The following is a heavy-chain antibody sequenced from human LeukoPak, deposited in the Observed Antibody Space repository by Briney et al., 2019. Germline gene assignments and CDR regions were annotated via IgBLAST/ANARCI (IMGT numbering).Heavy chain of an antibody. CDR1: GFTFSSYA. D-gene: IGHD6-6*01. CDR2: ISGSGGST. Sequence: QPGGSLRLSCAASGFTFSSYAMSWVRQAPGKGLEWVSAISGSGGSTYYADSVKGRFTISRDNSKNTLYLQMNSLRAEDTAVYYCAFNIAARPIYYYYGMDVWGQGTTVTVSS. J-gene: IGHJ6*02. V-gene: IGHV3-23*01. CDR3: AFNIAARPIYYYYGMDV.